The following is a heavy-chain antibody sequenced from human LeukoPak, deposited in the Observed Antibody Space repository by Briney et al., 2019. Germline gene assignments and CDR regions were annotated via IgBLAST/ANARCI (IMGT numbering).Heavy chain of an antibody. CDR3: ARDSGDYSLDY. J-gene: IGHJ4*02. D-gene: IGHD4-17*01. CDR2: ISSSSSTI. Sequence: GGSLRLSCAASGFTFSSYSMNWVRQAPGKGPEWVSYISSSSSTIYYADSVKGRFTISRDNAKNSLYLQMNSLRAEDTAVYYCARDSGDYSLDYWGQGTLVTVSS. V-gene: IGHV3-48*01. CDR1: GFTFSSYS.